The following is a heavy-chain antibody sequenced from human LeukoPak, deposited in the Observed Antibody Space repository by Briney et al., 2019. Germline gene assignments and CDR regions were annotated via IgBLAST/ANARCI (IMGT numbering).Heavy chain of an antibody. CDR1: GFTFGDYT. Sequence: PGGSLRLSCRTSGFTFGDYTMTWVRQAPGKGLEWVGFIRSKAYDETTDYAASVKGRFTISRDDSKSIAYLQMNSLKSDDTAVYYCSVDIGDYWGQGTLVTVSS. CDR3: SVDIGDY. J-gene: IGHJ4*02. CDR2: IRSKAYDETT. D-gene: IGHD2-2*03. V-gene: IGHV3-49*04.